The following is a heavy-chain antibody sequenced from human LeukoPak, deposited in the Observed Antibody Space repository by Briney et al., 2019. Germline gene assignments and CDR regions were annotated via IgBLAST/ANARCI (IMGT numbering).Heavy chain of an antibody. V-gene: IGHV4-39*01. CDR2: IYYSGST. CDR3: ARRGYSSSWPTFDY. D-gene: IGHD6-13*01. J-gene: IGHJ4*02. CDR1: GGSISSSSYY. Sequence: SETLSLTCTVSGGSISSSSYYWGWIRQPPGKGLEWIGSIYYSGSTYYNPSRKSRVTISVDTSKNQFSLKLSSVTAADTAVYYCARRGYSSSWPTFDYWGQGTLVTVSS.